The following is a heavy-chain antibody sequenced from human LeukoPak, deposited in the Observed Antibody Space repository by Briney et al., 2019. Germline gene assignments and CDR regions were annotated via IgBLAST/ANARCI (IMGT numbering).Heavy chain of an antibody. J-gene: IGHJ5*02. D-gene: IGHD2-15*01. V-gene: IGHV1-2*02. Sequence: ASVKVSCKASVYTFTGYYMHWVRQAPGQGLEWMGCINPNSGGTNYAQKFQGRVTITRDTSISTAYMELSRLRSAETAVYYGGEAEYNWFDPWGQGTLVTVSS. CDR2: INPNSGGT. CDR3: GEAEYNWFDP. CDR1: VYTFTGYY.